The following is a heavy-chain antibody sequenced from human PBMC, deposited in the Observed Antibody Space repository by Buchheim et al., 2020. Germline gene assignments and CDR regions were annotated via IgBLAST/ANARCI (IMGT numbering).Heavy chain of an antibody. J-gene: IGHJ6*04. V-gene: IGHV3-73*01. D-gene: IGHD3-3*01. CDR2: IRSKANSYAT. CDR3: TRQDDFWSGYYWDYYYYGMDV. Sequence: EVQLVESGGGLVQPGGSLKLSCAASGFTFSGPAMHWVRQASGKGLEWVGRIRSKANSYATAYAASVKGRFTISRDDSKNTSYLQMNSLKTEDTAVYYCTRQDDFWSGYYWDYYYYGMDVWGKGTT. CDR1: GFTFSGPA.